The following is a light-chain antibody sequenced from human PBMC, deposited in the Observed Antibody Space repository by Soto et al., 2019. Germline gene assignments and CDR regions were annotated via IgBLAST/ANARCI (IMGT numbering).Light chain of an antibody. V-gene: IGLV2-11*01. J-gene: IGLJ1*01. Sequence: QSVLTQPRSVSGSPGQSVTISCTGTSSDVGGYNYVSWYQQHPGKAPKLMIYDVSKRPSGVPDRFSGSKSGNTASLTISGLQAEDEADYYCCSYAGSSLYVFGTGTKVTDL. CDR3: CSYAGSSLYV. CDR1: SSDVGGYNY. CDR2: DVS.